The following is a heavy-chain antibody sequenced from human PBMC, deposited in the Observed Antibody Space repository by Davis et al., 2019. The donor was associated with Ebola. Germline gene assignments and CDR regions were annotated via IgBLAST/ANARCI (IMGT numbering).Heavy chain of an antibody. D-gene: IGHD3-16*01. V-gene: IGHV3-7*01. J-gene: IGHJ5*02. CDR3: ARDRGHCSYDS. CDR2: IKHDGSTK. CDR1: GLTFSSYW. Sequence: GESLKISCAASGLTFSSYWMNWVRQAPGKGLEWVAAIKHDGSTKCYLDFVKGRFTISRDNAKNSLYLQMNSLRAEDTAVYYCARDRGHCSYDSWGQGTLVTVSS.